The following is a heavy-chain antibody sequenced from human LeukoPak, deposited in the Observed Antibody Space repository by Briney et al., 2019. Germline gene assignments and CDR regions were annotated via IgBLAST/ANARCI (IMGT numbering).Heavy chain of an antibody. J-gene: IGHJ4*02. CDR2: ISGGGGST. Sequence: GGSLRLSCAASGFTFTSYSMNWVRQAPGKGLEWVSTISGGGGSTYYADSVKGRFTIFRDNSKNTLYLQVNSLRAEDTAVYYCAKGGKWDVTPFDYWGQGTLVTVSS. D-gene: IGHD1-26*01. CDR3: AKGGKWDVTPFDY. CDR1: GFTFTSYS. V-gene: IGHV3-23*01.